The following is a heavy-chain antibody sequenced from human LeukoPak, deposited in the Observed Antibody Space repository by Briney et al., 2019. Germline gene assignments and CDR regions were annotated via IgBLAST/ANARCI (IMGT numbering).Heavy chain of an antibody. Sequence: GGSLRLSCAASGFTFSSYAMSWVRQAPGKGLEWVSAISGSGGSTYYADSVKGRFTISRDNSKNTLYLQMNSLRAEDTAVYYCAKGRYRGGDCYSGLDYWGQGTLVTVSS. J-gene: IGHJ4*02. CDR3: AKGRYRGGDCYSGLDY. CDR1: GFTFSSYA. CDR2: ISGSGGST. V-gene: IGHV3-23*01. D-gene: IGHD2-21*02.